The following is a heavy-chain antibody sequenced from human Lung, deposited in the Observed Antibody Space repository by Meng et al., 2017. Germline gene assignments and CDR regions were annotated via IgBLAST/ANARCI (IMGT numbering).Heavy chain of an antibody. J-gene: IGHJ4*02. CDR2: SNSDGSST. V-gene: IGHV3-74*01. CDR3: ARDSGSYFDY. Sequence: EVQLVESGGCLVQPVGSLRLSCAASGFTFSSYWMHFVRQAPGKGLVWVSRSNSDGSSTSYADSVKGRFTISRDNAKNTLYLQMNSLRAEDTAVYYCARDSGSYFDYWGQGILVAVSS. CDR1: GFTFSSYW. D-gene: IGHD1-26*01.